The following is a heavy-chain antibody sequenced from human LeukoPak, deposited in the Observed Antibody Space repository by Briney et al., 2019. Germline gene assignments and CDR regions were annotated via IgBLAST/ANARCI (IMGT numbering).Heavy chain of an antibody. CDR2: INHSGST. J-gene: IGHJ4*02. V-gene: IGHV4-34*01. Sequence: SSETLSLTCAVYGGSFSGYYWSWIRQPPGKGLEWIGEINHSGSTNYNPSLKSRVTISVDTSKNQFSLKLSSVTAADTAVYYCARNYAYFDYWGQGTLATVSS. CDR3: ARNYAYFDY. D-gene: IGHD1-7*01. CDR1: GGSFSGYY.